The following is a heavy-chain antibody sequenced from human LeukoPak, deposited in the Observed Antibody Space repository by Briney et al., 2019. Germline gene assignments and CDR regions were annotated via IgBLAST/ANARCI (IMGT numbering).Heavy chain of an antibody. CDR2: ISYDGSNK. CDR1: GFTFSSYA. D-gene: IGHD3-3*01. Sequence: GSLRLSCAASGFTFSSYAMHWVRQAPGKGLEWVAVISYDGSNKYYADSVKGRFTISRENAKNSLYLQMNSLRAGDTAVYYCARGVHYYYGMDVWGQGTTVTVSS. J-gene: IGHJ6*02. CDR3: ARGVHYYYGMDV. V-gene: IGHV3-30*14.